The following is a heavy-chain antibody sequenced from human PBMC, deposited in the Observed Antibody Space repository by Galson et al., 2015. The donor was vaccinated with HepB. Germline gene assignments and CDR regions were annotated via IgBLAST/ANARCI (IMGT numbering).Heavy chain of an antibody. CDR3: ATRTDIVVVPAAISGGYSSPPAIDY. J-gene: IGHJ4*02. CDR2: INPNSGGT. V-gene: IGHV1-2*02. CDR1: GYTFTGYY. D-gene: IGHD2-2*02. Sequence: SVKVSCKASGYTFTGYYMHWVRQAPGQGLEWMGWINPNSGGTNYAQKFQGRVTMTRDTSISTAYMELSRLRSDDTAVYYCATRTDIVVVPAAISGGYSSPPAIDYWGQGTLVTVSS.